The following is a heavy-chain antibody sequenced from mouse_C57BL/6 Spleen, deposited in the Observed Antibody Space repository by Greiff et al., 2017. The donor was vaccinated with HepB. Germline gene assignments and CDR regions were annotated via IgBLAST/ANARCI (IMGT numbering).Heavy chain of an antibody. J-gene: IGHJ4*01. V-gene: IGHV1-19*01. CDR1: GYTFTDYY. Sequence: VQLKESGPVLVKPGASVKMSCKASGYTFTDYYMNWVKQSHGKSLEWIGVINPYNGGTSYNQKFKGKATLTVDKSSSTAYMELNSLTSEDSAVYYCAYGNSSYYAMDYWGQGTSVTVSS. D-gene: IGHD2-1*01. CDR2: INPYNGGT. CDR3: AYGNSSYYAMDY.